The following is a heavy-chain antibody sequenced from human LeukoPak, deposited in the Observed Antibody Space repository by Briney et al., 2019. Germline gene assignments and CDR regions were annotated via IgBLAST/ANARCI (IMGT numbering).Heavy chain of an antibody. V-gene: IGHV4-59*01. CDR1: GGSISSYY. D-gene: IGHD3-9*01. CDR2: IYYSGST. CDR3: ARAIDYDILTGYYFDY. J-gene: IGHJ4*02. Sequence: SETLSLTCTVSGGSISSYYWSWIRQPPGKGLEWIGYIYYSGSTNYNPSLKSRVTISVDTSKNQFSLKLSSVTAADTAVYYCARAIDYDILTGYYFDYWGQGTLVTVSS.